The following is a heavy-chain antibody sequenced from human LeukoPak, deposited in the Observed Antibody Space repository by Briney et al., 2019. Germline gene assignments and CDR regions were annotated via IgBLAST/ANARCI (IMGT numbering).Heavy chain of an antibody. D-gene: IGHD2-8*02. CDR3: ARRTGYYNYMDV. V-gene: IGHV1-8*01. CDR1: GYTFTSYD. Sequence: ASVKVSCKASGYTFTSYDMNWVRQATGQGLEWMGWMNPNSGTTGYAQKFQGRVTMTRNTSISTAYMELSSRRSEDTAVYYCARRTGYYNYMDVWGKGTTVTVSS. CDR2: MNPNSGTT. J-gene: IGHJ6*03.